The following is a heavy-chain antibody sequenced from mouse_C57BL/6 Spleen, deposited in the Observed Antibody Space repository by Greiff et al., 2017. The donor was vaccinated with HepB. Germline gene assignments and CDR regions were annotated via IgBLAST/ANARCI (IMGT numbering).Heavy chain of an antibody. Sequence: VQLQQSGAELARPGASVKLSCKASGYTFTSQGISWVRQSTGQGLEWIGEIYPRSGNTYYNEKFKGKATLTADKSSRTAYMELSSRTSEESAVYLCGGTVTTVRARYFDGWGTGTAVTVSA. V-gene: IGHV1-81*01. CDR1: GYTFTSQG. CDR3: GGTVTTVRARYFDG. CDR2: IYPRSGNT. D-gene: IGHD1-1*01. J-gene: IGHJ1*03.